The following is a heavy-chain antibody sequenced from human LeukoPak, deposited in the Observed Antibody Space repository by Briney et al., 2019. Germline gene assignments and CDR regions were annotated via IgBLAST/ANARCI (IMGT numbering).Heavy chain of an antibody. CDR2: ISGSGGST. D-gene: IGHD5-24*01. CDR1: GFTFSSYA. CDR3: ARGAPMATTPRRNYFDY. V-gene: IGHV3-23*01. J-gene: IGHJ4*02. Sequence: GGSLRLSCAASGFTFSSYAMSWVRQAPGKGLEWVSAISGSGGSTYYADSVKGRFTISRDNSKNTLYLQMNSLRAEDTAVYYCARGAPMATTPRRNYFDYWGQGTLVTVSS.